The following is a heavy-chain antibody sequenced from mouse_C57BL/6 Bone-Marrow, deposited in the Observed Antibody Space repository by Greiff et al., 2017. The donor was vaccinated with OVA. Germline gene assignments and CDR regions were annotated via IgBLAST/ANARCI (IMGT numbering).Heavy chain of an antibody. CDR1: GYTFTNYW. Sequence: VHLVESGAELVRPGTSVKMSCKASGYTFTNYWIGWAKQRPGHGLEWIGDIYPGGGYTNYNEKFKGKATLTADKSSSTAYMQFSSLTSEDSAIYYCAIYYYGKNAMDYWGQGTSVTVSS. D-gene: IGHD1-1*01. CDR3: AIYYYGKNAMDY. V-gene: IGHV1-63*01. CDR2: IYPGGGYT. J-gene: IGHJ4*01.